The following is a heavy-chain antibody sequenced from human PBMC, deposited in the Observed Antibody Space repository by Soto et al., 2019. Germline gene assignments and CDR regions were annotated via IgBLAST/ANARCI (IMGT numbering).Heavy chain of an antibody. V-gene: IGHV5-51*01. CDR2: IYPGDSDT. CDR3: ARRGYSGYDRYGMDV. J-gene: IGHJ6*02. Sequence: GASLKISCQGSGYSFTSYWIGWVRQMPGKGLEWMGIIYPGDSDTRYSPSFQGQVTISADKSISTAYLQWSSLKASDTAMYYCARRGYSGYDRYGMDVWGQGTTVTVSS. CDR1: GYSFTSYW. D-gene: IGHD5-12*01.